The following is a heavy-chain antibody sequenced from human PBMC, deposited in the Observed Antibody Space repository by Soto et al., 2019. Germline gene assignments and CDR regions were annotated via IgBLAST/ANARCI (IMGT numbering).Heavy chain of an antibody. CDR1: GYPFTDYY. D-gene: IGHD5-18*01. CDR2: VDPNNGDT. V-gene: IGHV1-2*02. CDR3: ARIPRYSFPTSDALDS. J-gene: IGHJ4*02. Sequence: ASVKVSCKASGYPFTDYYMHWVRQAPGQGPEWLGWVDPNNGDTHYVQKFQGRVTMTADMSTRTAYMDLTSLTSEDTAVYYCARIPRYSFPTSDALDSWGQGTRVTVSS.